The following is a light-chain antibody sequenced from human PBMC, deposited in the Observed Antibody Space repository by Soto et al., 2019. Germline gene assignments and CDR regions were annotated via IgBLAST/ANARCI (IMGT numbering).Light chain of an antibody. J-gene: IGKJ1*01. Sequence: EIVLTQSPGTLSLSPGERATLSCRASQSVSSSYLAWYQQKPGQAPRLLIYGASSRATGIPDRFSGSGSGTDFTLTISRLEPEDFAGYYCQQYGSSPSCTFGQGTKVEIK. CDR1: QSVSSSY. CDR3: QQYGSSPSCT. V-gene: IGKV3-20*01. CDR2: GAS.